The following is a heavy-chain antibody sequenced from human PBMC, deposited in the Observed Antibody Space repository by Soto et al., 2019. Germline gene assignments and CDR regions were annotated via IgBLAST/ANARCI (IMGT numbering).Heavy chain of an antibody. CDR3: ARHRAYYYGSGTDY. J-gene: IGHJ4*02. CDR2: IYYSGST. D-gene: IGHD3-10*01. Sequence: QLQLQESGPGLVKPSETLSLTCTVSGGSISSSSYYWGWIRQPPGKGLEWIGSIYYSGSTYYNPSLKSRVTISVDTSKNQFSLKLSSVTAADTAVYYCARHRAYYYGSGTDYWGQGTLVTVSS. V-gene: IGHV4-39*01. CDR1: GGSISSSSYY.